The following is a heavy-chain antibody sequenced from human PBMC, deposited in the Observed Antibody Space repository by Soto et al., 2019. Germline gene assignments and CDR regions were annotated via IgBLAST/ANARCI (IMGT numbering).Heavy chain of an antibody. CDR3: ARGILRPNHYMDV. V-gene: IGHV4-31*03. Sequence: QVQLQESGPGLVKPSQTLSLTCIVSGDSISRGGYFWTWIRQHPGKGLEWIGYIYDSGSAFYNPSLKSRVTMSVDTSKNQFSLNLRSVTAAYTAVFYCARGILRPNHYMDVWGKGTAVAVS. CDR2: IYDSGSA. J-gene: IGHJ6*03. CDR1: GDSISRGGYF. D-gene: IGHD1-26*01.